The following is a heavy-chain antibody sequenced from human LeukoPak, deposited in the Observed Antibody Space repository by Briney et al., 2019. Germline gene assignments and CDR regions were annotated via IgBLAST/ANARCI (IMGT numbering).Heavy chain of an antibody. J-gene: IGHJ4*02. CDR1: GFTFSDYY. Sequence: NPGGSLRLSCAASGFTFSDYYMSWIRQAPGKGLEWVSYISSRTSDTNYVDSVKGRFTISRDNAKNSLYLQMNSLRVEDTAVYYCTRVGSSGSVDYWGQGTLVTVSS. V-gene: IGHV3-11*06. D-gene: IGHD1-1*01. CDR2: ISSRTSDT. CDR3: TRVGSSGSVDY.